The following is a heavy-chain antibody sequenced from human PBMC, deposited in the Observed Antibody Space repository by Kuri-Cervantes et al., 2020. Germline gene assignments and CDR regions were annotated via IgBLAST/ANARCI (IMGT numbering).Heavy chain of an antibody. CDR1: GFTFSSYS. D-gene: IGHD2-15*01. CDR2: ISSSSSTT. V-gene: IGHV3-48*01. Sequence: GESLKISCAASGFTFSSYSMNWVRQAPGKGLEWVSYISSSSSTTYYADSVKGRFTISRDNSKNTLYLQMNSLRAEDTAVYYCATDLRYCSGGTCYGILDCWGQGTLVTVSS. CDR3: ATDLRYCSGGTCYGILDC. J-gene: IGHJ4*02.